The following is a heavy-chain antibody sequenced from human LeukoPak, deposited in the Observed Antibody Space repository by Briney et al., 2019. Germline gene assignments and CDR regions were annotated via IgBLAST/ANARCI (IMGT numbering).Heavy chain of an antibody. CDR1: GDSVSSNSGA. D-gene: IGHD2-2*01. Sequence: SQTLSLTCAISGDSVSSNSGAWNWIRQSPSRGLEWLGRTYYRSKWYNDYAASVKSRITISPETSKNQFSLQLNSVTPEDTAVYYCARGPAGQDQVPLDYWGQGTLVTVSS. CDR2: TYYRSKWYN. J-gene: IGHJ4*02. CDR3: ARGPAGQDQVPLDY. V-gene: IGHV6-1*01.